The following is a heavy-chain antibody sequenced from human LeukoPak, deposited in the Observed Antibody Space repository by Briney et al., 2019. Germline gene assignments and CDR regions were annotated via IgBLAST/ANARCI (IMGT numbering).Heavy chain of an antibody. CDR1: GFTFSVDI. CDR2: ISCSRVNK. D-gene: IGHD5-24*01. CDR3: ARAKDGTNILDY. J-gene: IGHJ4*02. V-gene: IGHV3-30-3*01. Sequence: GGSLRLSCADSGFTFSVDIIHCVCPTPDKRREWVTLISCSRVNKYYADSVKGRFTISRDNSKNTLYLQMNSLRAEDTAVYYCARAKDGTNILDYWGQGTLVTVSS.